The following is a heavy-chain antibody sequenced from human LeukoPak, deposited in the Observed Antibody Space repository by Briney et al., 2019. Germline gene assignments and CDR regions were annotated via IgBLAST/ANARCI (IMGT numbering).Heavy chain of an antibody. V-gene: IGHV3-21*01. CDR2: ISSSTIYT. CDR3: ARDTLVYADSPDAFDI. CDR1: GFTFNSFS. Sequence: GGSLRLSCAASGFTFNSFSMNWVRQAPGKGLEWVSSISSSTIYTYYADSVKGRFTISRDNAKNSLYLQMNSLRDEDTAVYYCARDTLVYADSPDAFDIWGQGTMVTVSS. D-gene: IGHD4-17*01. J-gene: IGHJ3*02.